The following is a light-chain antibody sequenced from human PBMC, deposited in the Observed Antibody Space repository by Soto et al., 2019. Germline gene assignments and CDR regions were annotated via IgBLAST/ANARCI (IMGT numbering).Light chain of an antibody. CDR2: GAS. CDR3: QQYNNWPWT. Sequence: IIMTQSPATLSVSPWERATLSCRASQSVSSNLAWYQQKPGQAPRLLMYGASTRATGIPARFSGSGSGTEFTLTISSLQSEDFAVYYCQQYNNWPWTFGQGTKV. CDR1: QSVSSN. J-gene: IGKJ1*01. V-gene: IGKV3-15*01.